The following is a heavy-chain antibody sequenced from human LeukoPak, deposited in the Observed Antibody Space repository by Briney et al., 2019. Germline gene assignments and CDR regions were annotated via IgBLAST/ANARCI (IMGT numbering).Heavy chain of an antibody. CDR3: ARGTGSNYTLGY. J-gene: IGHJ4*02. V-gene: IGHV3-48*01. D-gene: IGHD4-11*01. CDR1: GFTFSSYS. Sequence: GGSLRLSCAASGFTFSSYSMNWVRRAPGKGLEWVSYTSGSGSAMYYADSVKGRFTISRDNAKNSLYLQMNSLRAEDTAVYYCARGTGSNYTLGYWGQGTLVTVSS. CDR2: TSGSGSAM.